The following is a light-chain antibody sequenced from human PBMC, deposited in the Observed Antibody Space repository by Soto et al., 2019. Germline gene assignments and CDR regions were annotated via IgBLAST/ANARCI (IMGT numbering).Light chain of an antibody. CDR1: SGHSTYA. Sequence: QAVVTQSPSVSASLGASVKLTCTLSSGHSTYAIAWHQQQPEKGPRFLMKINSDGSHSKGDGFFDRFSGSSSGAERHLTISSLQSEDEADYYCQSLGTGIRVFGGGTKLTVL. CDR2: INSDGSH. V-gene: IGLV4-69*01. CDR3: QSLGTGIRV. J-gene: IGLJ3*02.